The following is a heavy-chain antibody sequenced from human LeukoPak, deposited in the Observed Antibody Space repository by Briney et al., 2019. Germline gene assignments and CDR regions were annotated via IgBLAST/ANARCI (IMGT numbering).Heavy chain of an antibody. CDR3: AGGSYYYDSSGYPPFDY. J-gene: IGHJ4*02. CDR1: GGTFSSYA. CDR2: IIPIFGTA. V-gene: IGHV1-69*13. D-gene: IGHD3-22*01. Sequence: ASVKVSCKASGGTFSSYAISWVRQAPGQGLEWMGGIIPIFGTANYAQKFQGRVTITADESTSTAYMELSSLRSEDTAVYYCAGGSYYYDSSGYPPFDYWGQGTLVTVSS.